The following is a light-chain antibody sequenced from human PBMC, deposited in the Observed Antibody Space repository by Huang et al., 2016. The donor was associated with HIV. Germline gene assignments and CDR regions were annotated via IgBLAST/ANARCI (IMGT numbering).Light chain of an antibody. V-gene: IGKV3-11*01. CDR1: QSVSSY. Sequence: EIVLTQSPATLSLSPGERATLSCRASQSVSSYLAWYQQKPGQAPRLLIYDTSNRATGIPARFSGRGSGTDCTLTISSLEPEDFAVYYCQQRSLFGQGTRLEMK. CDR2: DTS. CDR3: QQRSL. J-gene: IGKJ5*01.